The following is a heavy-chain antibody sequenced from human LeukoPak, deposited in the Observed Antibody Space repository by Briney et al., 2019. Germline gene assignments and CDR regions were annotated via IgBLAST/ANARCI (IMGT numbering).Heavy chain of an antibody. CDR3: ARDLGITGTYXNXXFDY. Sequence: SVKVSCKASGGTFSSYAISWVRQAPGQGLQWMGRFIPIFGTANYAQKFQGRVSITTDESTSTAYMQLSSLRSEDTAVYYCARDLGITGTYXNXXFDYWGQGTLVTVSS. D-gene: IGHD1-14*01. V-gene: IGHV1-69*05. J-gene: IGHJ4*02. CDR1: GGTFSSYA. CDR2: FIPIFGTA.